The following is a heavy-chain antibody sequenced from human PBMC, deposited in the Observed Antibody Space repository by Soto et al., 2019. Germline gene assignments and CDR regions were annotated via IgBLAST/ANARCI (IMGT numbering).Heavy chain of an antibody. V-gene: IGHV4-39*01. Sequence: TSETLSLTCTVSGDPIITSTYYSGWLRQPPGKGLEWIGNIYNSGTTFYTPSLKSRVTISVDTSKNQFSLRLISVTAADTAVYYCARRGSGSSFDYWGQGTLVTVSS. J-gene: IGHJ4*02. CDR1: GDPIITSTYY. D-gene: IGHD3-10*01. CDR3: ARRGSGSSFDY. CDR2: IYNSGTT.